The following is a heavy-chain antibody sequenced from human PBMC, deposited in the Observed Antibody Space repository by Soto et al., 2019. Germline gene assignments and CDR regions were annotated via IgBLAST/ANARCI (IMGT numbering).Heavy chain of an antibody. CDR3: ARSSSAAAGVGDAFDI. CDR2: IWYDGSNK. J-gene: IGHJ3*02. CDR1: GFTFSSYG. V-gene: IGHV3-33*01. D-gene: IGHD6-13*01. Sequence: QVQLVESGGGVVQPGRSLRLSCAASGFTFSSYGMHWVRQAPGKGLEWVAVIWYDGSNKYYADSVKGRFTISRDNSKSRLDLQMNSLRAEDTAVYYCARSSSAAAGVGDAFDIWGQGTMVTVSS.